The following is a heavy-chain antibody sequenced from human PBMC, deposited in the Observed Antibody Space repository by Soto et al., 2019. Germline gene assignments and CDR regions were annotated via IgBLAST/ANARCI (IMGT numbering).Heavy chain of an antibody. CDR2: VTPRNGDT. CDR1: GGTFSRYT. D-gene: IGHD2-8*02. V-gene: IGHV1-8*01. Sequence: ASVKVSCKASGGTFSRYTITWVRQAAGQGPEWMGSVTPRNGDTAFAQKYQGRVTVTSNTSMSTVYMELSNLRSDDTAVYYCARGGSYWARRHYFDSWGQGTLVTVSS. J-gene: IGHJ4*02. CDR3: ARGGSYWARRHYFDS.